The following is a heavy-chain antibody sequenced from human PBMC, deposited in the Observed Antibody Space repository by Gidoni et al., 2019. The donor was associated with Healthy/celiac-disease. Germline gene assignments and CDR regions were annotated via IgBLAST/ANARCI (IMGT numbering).Heavy chain of an antibody. Sequence: QLQLQESGPGLVKPSETLSLTCTVSGGSISSSSYYWGWIRQPPGKGLEWIGSIYYSGSTYYNPSLKSRVTISVDTSKNQFSLKLSSVTAADTAVYYCARLMVRGSEDAFDIWGQGTMVTVSS. CDR3: ARLMVRGSEDAFDI. CDR1: GGSISSSSYY. V-gene: IGHV4-39*01. D-gene: IGHD3-10*01. CDR2: IYYSGST. J-gene: IGHJ3*02.